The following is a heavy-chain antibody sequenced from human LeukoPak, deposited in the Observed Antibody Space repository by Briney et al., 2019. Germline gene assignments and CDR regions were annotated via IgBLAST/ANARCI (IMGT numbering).Heavy chain of an antibody. V-gene: IGHV3-23*01. Sequence: GGSLRLSCAASGFTFSSYAMSWVRQAPGKGLEWVSAISGSGGSTYYAGSVKGRFTISRDNSKNTLYLQMNSLRAEDTAVYYCANTGYSSSPENWFDPWGQGTLVTVSS. CDR1: GFTFSSYA. CDR3: ANTGYSSSPENWFDP. D-gene: IGHD6-6*01. CDR2: ISGSGGST. J-gene: IGHJ5*02.